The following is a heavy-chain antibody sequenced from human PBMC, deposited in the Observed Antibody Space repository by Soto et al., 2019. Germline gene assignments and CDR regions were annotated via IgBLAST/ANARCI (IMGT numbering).Heavy chain of an antibody. Sequence: QVQLQESGPGLVKPSETLSLTCTVSGGSVSSGSYYWSWIRQPPGKGLEWIGYIYYSGSTNYNPPPQSRVTFSEDTSKNQSPLKLTSVTAADTAVYYCARGSQGWFDPWGQGTLVTVSS. V-gene: IGHV4-61*01. CDR3: ARGSQGWFDP. CDR2: IYYSGST. J-gene: IGHJ5*02. D-gene: IGHD3-10*01. CDR1: GGSVSSGSYY.